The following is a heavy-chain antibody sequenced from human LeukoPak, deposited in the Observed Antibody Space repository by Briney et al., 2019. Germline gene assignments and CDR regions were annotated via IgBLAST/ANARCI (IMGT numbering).Heavy chain of an antibody. CDR2: ISSSGTYI. J-gene: IGHJ5*01. V-gene: IGHV3-21*01. Sequence: NSGGSLRLSCAASGFTFSSYSMNWVRQAPGKGLEWVSSISSSGTYIYYADSVKGRFTISRDNAKNSLFLQMNSLRAEDTAVYYCARRRDNWFDSWGQGTLVTVSS. CDR1: GFTFSSYS. CDR3: ARRRDNWFDS.